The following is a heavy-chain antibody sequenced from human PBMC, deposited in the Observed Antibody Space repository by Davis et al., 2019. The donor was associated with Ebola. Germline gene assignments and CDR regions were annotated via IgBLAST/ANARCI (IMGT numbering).Heavy chain of an antibody. CDR3: ASHDPAYDILTGYYPN. CDR2: IIPIFDTA. Sequence: SVKVSCKASGGTFSSYAISWVRQAPGQGLEWMGGIIPIFDTANYAQKFQGRVTITADESTSTAYMELSSLRSEDTAVYYCASHDPAYDILTGYYPNWGQGTLVTVSS. J-gene: IGHJ4*02. CDR1: GGTFSSYA. D-gene: IGHD3-9*01. V-gene: IGHV1-69*13.